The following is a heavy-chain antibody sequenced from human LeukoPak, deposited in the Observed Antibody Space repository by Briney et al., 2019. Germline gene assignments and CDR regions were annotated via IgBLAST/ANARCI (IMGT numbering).Heavy chain of an antibody. CDR1: GYTFTSYG. D-gene: IGHD6-19*01. V-gene: IGHV1-46*01. CDR3: ARDLGSSGWYTPY. Sequence: GALVKVSCKASGYTFTSYGISWVRQAPGQGLEWMGIINPSGGSTSYAQKFQGRVTMTRDTSTSTVYMELSSLRSEDTAVYYCARDLGSSGWYTPYWGQGTLVTVSS. J-gene: IGHJ4*02. CDR2: INPSGGST.